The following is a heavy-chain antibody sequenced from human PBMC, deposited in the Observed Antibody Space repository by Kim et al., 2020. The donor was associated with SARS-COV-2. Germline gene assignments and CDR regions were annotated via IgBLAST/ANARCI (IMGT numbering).Heavy chain of an antibody. CDR2: IYYSGST. D-gene: IGHD3-3*01. J-gene: IGHJ6*03. V-gene: IGHV4-59*08. CDR1: GGSISSYY. Sequence: SETLSLTCTVSGGSISSYYWSWIRQPPGKGLEWIGYIYYSGSTNYNPSLKSRVTISVDTSKNQFSLKLSSVTAADTAVYYCARHWSSFRVSPYYYYYMDVWGKGTTVTVSS. CDR3: ARHWSSFRVSPYYYYYMDV.